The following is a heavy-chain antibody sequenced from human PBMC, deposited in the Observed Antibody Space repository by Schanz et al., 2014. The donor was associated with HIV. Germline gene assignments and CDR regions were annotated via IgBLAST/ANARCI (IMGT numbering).Heavy chain of an antibody. V-gene: IGHV3-33*01. J-gene: IGHJ4*02. CDR3: AARYCSGAKCYSLDY. Sequence: QVQLVESGGGVVQPGRSLRLSCAASGFIFSRNGMHWVRQAPGKGLEWVAVIWHDGSKKYYADSVKGRFTISRDNSKNTLFLQMNSLRAEDTAVYHCAARYCSGAKCYSLDYWGQGTLVTVSS. CDR1: GFIFSRNG. CDR2: IWHDGSKK. D-gene: IGHD2-15*01.